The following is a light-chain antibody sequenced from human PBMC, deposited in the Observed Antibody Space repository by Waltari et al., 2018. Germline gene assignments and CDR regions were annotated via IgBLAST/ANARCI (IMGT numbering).Light chain of an antibody. J-gene: IGKJ5*01. Sequence: DIVLTQSPDSLAVSLGERATIHCKSSQSVLYRSTNKNYLAWYQQKPGQPPKLLIYWASTRESGVPDRFSGSGSGADFTLTISSLQAEDVAVYYCQQYYSTPPITFGQGTRLEIK. CDR3: QQYYSTPPIT. V-gene: IGKV4-1*01. CDR2: WAS. CDR1: QSVLYRSTNKNY.